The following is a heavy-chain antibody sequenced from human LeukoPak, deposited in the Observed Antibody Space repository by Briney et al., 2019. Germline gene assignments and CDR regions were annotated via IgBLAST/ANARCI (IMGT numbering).Heavy chain of an antibody. V-gene: IGHV3-23*01. CDR1: GFTFSNYV. CDR2: ISGSGGST. D-gene: IGHD4-17*01. Sequence: GGSLRLSCAASGFTFSNYVMSWVRQAPGKGLEWVSDISGSGGSTHYADSVKGRFTISRENSQNTLYLQMNSLRAEDTAVYYCAKDGYGVLDYWGQGTLATVSS. CDR3: AKDGYGVLDY. J-gene: IGHJ4*02.